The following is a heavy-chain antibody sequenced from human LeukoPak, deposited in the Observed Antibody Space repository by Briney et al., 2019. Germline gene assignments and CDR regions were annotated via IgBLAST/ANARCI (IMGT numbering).Heavy chain of an antibody. CDR3: ARDRAAAGLFLFDY. V-gene: IGHV1-18*01. CDR2: ISAYNGNT. Sequence: ASVTVSCKASGYTFTSYGISWVRQAPGQGLEWMGWISAYNGNTNYAQKLQGRVTMTTDTSTSTAYMELRSLRSDDTAVYYCARDRAAAGLFLFDYWGQGTLVTVSS. J-gene: IGHJ4*02. CDR1: GYTFTSYG. D-gene: IGHD6-13*01.